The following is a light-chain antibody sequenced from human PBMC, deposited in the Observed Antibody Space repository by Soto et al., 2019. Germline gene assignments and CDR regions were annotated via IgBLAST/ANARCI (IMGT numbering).Light chain of an antibody. J-gene: IGKJ1*01. CDR3: QKYNSAPQT. CDR2: SAS. CDR1: RGVSNY. V-gene: IGKV1-27*01. Sequence: DIEMTQSPSSLSASVGDRVTITCRASRGVSNYLAWYQQKPGKVPKLLIYSASTLQSGVPSRFSGSGSGTDFTLTISSLQPGDVATYYCQKYNSAPQTFGQGTKVDI.